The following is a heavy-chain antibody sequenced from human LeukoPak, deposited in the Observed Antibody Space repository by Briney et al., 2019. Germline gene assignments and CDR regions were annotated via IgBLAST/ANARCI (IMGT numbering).Heavy chain of an antibody. D-gene: IGHD3-3*01. V-gene: IGHV3-30*02. Sequence: GGSLRLSCVASGFTFSNYDMHWVRQAPGEGLEWVASMRNDGSQIYHADSVKGRFTISRDNSKNTLYLQMNSLRVEDTAVYYCAKDIGRRIFGVAYDAFHIWGQGTMVTVSS. CDR2: MRNDGSQI. J-gene: IGHJ3*02. CDR3: AKDIGRRIFGVAYDAFHI. CDR1: GFTFSNYD.